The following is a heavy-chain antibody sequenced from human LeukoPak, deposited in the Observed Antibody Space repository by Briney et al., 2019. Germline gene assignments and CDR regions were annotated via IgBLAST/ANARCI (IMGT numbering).Heavy chain of an antibody. CDR3: AKGRYSGSTYYFDY. V-gene: IGHV3-7*01. D-gene: IGHD1-26*01. J-gene: IGHJ4*02. CDR2: IKHDGSER. Sequence: PGGSLRLSCAASGFTFRSYWMSWVRQAPGKGLEWVANIKHDGSERYYVDSVKGRFTLSRDNPKNSLYLQMNSPRAEDTAVYYCAKGRYSGSTYYFDYWGQGTLVIVSS. CDR1: GFTFRSYW.